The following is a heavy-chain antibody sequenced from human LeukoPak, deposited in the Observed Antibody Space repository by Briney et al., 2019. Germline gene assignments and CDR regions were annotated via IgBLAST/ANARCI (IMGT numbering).Heavy chain of an antibody. J-gene: IGHJ4*02. Sequence: SRTLSLTCAVSGGSISSSNWWSWVRQPPGKGLEWIGEIYHSGSTNYNPSLKSRVTISVDKFKNQFSLRLSSVTAADTAVYYCAQAGAYSSSWYGYWGQGTLVTVSS. V-gene: IGHV4-4*02. CDR2: IYHSGST. D-gene: IGHD6-13*01. CDR3: AQAGAYSSSWYGY. CDR1: GGSISSSNW.